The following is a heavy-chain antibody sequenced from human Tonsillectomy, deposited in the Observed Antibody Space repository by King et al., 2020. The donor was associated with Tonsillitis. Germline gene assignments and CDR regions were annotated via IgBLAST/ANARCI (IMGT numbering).Heavy chain of an antibody. D-gene: IGHD1-26*01. CDR2: IYYSGST. J-gene: IGHJ4*02. V-gene: IGHV4-39*01. Sequence: LQLQESGPGLVKPSETLSLTCTVSGGSISSSSYYWGWIRQPPGKGLEWIGSIYYSGSTYYNPSLKSRVTISVDTSKNKFSLKLSSVTAADTDVYYCARQQSGSYYPLYYFDYWGQGTLVTVSS. CDR3: ARQQSGSYYPLYYFDY. CDR1: GGSISSSSYY.